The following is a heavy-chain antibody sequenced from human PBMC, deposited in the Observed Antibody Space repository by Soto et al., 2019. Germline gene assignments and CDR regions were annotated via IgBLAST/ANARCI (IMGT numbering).Heavy chain of an antibody. V-gene: IGHV3-53*01. Sequence: PGGSLRLSCAASGFAVNSDYMSWVHQAPGKGLEWVSVLYGRAATHYSDSVKGRFTISRDNSKNTLFLQMNRRRDEDTAVYCCVRTSSYGGQGARVTVSS. CDR1: GFAVNSDY. J-gene: IGHJ4*02. D-gene: IGHD2-2*01. CDR3: VRTSSY. CDR2: LYGRAAT.